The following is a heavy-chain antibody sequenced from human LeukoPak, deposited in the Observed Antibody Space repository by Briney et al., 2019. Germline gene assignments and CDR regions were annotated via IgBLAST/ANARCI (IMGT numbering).Heavy chain of an antibody. CDR1: GFTFSDYY. Sequence: GGSLRLSCAASGFTFSDYYMSWIRQAPGKGLEWVSYISSSGSTINYADSVKGRFTISRDNAKNSLYLQMNSLRAEDTAVYYCAREYSSGWYFRRTFDYWGQGTLVTVSS. CDR3: AREYSSGWYFRRTFDY. J-gene: IGHJ4*02. D-gene: IGHD6-19*01. CDR2: ISSSGSTI. V-gene: IGHV3-11*01.